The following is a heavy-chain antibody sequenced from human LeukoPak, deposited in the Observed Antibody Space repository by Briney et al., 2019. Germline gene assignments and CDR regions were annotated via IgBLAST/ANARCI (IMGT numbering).Heavy chain of an antibody. J-gene: IGHJ5*02. CDR3: ARGDCSGGSCYDNWFDP. CDR1: GYTFTGYY. D-gene: IGHD2-15*01. CDR2: INPNSGNT. V-gene: IGHV1-8*02. Sequence: ASVKVSCKASGYTFTGYYMHWVRQAPGQGLEWMGWINPNSGNTGYAQKFQGRVTMTRNTSISTAYMELSSLRSEDTAVYYCARGDCSGGSCYDNWFDPWGQGTLVTVSS.